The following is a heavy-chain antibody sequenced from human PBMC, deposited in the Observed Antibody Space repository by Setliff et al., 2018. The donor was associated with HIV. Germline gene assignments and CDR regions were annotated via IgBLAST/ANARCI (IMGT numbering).Heavy chain of an antibody. V-gene: IGHV5-51*01. J-gene: IGHJ4*02. CDR3: ARSPIRYCSGGSCYSGFDY. Sequence: PGESLKISCKGSGYRFTNYWIAWVRQMPGKGLEWMGIIYPGDSDTRYSPTFQGQVTISADKSINTAYLQWSSLKASDTAMYYCARSPIRYCSGGSCYSGFDYWGQGTLVTVSS. CDR2: IYPGDSDT. CDR1: GYRFTNYW. D-gene: IGHD2-15*01.